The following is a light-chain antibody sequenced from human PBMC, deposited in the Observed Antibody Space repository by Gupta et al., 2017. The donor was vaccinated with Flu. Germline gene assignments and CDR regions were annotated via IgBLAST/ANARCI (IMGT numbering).Light chain of an antibody. Sequence: DDLTGPSDIPTRFSGSKSGITASLTISGLQAEDEADYYCCSYAGDDTVVFGGGTSLTVL. CDR3: CSYAGDDTVV. CDR2: DDL. J-gene: IGLJ2*01. V-gene: IGLV2-23*01.